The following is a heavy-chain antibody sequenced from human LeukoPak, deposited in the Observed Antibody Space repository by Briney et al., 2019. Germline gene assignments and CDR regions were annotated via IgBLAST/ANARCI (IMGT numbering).Heavy chain of an antibody. Sequence: SETLSLTCTVSGCSISSYYWSWIRQPPGKGLEWIGYIYYSGSTNYNPSLKSRVPISVDTSKNQFSLKLRSVTAADTAVYYCAREVFGGGYTDYWGQGTLVTVSS. CDR1: GCSISSYY. D-gene: IGHD5-12*01. J-gene: IGHJ4*02. V-gene: IGHV4-59*01. CDR2: IYYSGST. CDR3: AREVFGGGYTDY.